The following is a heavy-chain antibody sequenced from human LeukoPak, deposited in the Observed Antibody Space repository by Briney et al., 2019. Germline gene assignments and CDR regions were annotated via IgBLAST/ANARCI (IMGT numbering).Heavy chain of an antibody. CDR1: GYRFTIYW. CDR3: ARHGVLMVYASYGAFDI. D-gene: IGHD2-8*01. CDR2: IYPGDSDI. Sequence: GESLKISCKGSGYRFTIYWIGWVRQMPGRGLEWIGIIYPGDSDIRYSPSFQGQVNISADKSISTAYLQWSSLKASDTAMYYCARHGVLMVYASYGAFDIWGQGTMVTVSS. J-gene: IGHJ3*02. V-gene: IGHV5-51*01.